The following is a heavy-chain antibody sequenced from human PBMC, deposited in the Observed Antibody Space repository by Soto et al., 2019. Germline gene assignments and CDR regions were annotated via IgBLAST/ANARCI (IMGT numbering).Heavy chain of an antibody. D-gene: IGHD3-3*02. CDR3: ASPKIAFYNWFDP. CDR2: IYYSGST. V-gene: IGHV4-39*01. J-gene: IGHJ5*02. CDR1: GGSISSSSYY. Sequence: SETLSLTCTVSGGSISSSSYYWGWIRQPPGKGLEWIGSIYYSGSTYYNTSLKSRVTISVDTSKNQFSLKLSSVTVADSAVYYCASPKIAFYNWFDPWGQVTLVTVSS.